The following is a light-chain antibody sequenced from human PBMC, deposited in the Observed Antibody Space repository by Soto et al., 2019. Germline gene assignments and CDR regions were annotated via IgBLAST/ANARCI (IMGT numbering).Light chain of an antibody. Sequence: EIVLTQSPATLSLSPGERATLSCRASQSVSSYLAWYQQKPGQAPRLLIYDASNRATGIPARFSGRGSRTDFTLTISSLEPEDFAVYYCQQRSNWYTFGQGTKLEIK. J-gene: IGKJ2*01. CDR2: DAS. CDR3: QQRSNWYT. V-gene: IGKV3-11*01. CDR1: QSVSSY.